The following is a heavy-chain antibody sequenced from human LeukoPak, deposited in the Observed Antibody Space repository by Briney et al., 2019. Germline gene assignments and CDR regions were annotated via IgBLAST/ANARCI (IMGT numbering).Heavy chain of an antibody. J-gene: IGHJ6*03. D-gene: IGHD3-9*01. Sequence: ASVKVSCKASGYTFTGYYMHWVRQAPGQGLEWMGWINPNSGGTNYAQKFQGRVTMTRDMSTSTVYMELSSLRSEDTAVYYCARGGDILTNNYYYYMDVWGKGTTVTVSS. CDR2: INPNSGGT. CDR3: ARGGDILTNNYYYYMDV. V-gene: IGHV1-2*02. CDR1: GYTFTGYY.